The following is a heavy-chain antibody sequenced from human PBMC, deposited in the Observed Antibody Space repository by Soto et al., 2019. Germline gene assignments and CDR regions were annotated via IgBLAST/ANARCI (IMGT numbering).Heavy chain of an antibody. D-gene: IGHD6-6*01. V-gene: IGHV3-74*01. CDR3: ARERPVYYYYGMDV. Sequence: TGGSLRLSCAASGFTFSSYWMHWVRQAPGKGLVWVSRINSDGSSTSYADSVKGRFTISRDNAKNTLYLQMNSLRAEDTAVYYCARERPVYYYYGMDVWGQGTTVTVSS. CDR2: INSDGSST. J-gene: IGHJ6*02. CDR1: GFTFSSYW.